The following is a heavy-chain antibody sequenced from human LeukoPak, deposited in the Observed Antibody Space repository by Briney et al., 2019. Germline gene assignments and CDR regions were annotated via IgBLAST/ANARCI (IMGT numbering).Heavy chain of an antibody. Sequence: ASVKVSCKASGGTFTGYYMHWVRQAPGQGLEWMGWINPNRGGTNYAQKFQGRVTMTRDTSISTAYMELSRLRSDDTALYYCARERYYSSGNYNNRIDYWGQGTLVTVSS. CDR3: ARERYYSSGNYNNRIDY. CDR1: GGTFTGYY. V-gene: IGHV1-2*02. J-gene: IGHJ4*02. CDR2: INPNRGGT. D-gene: IGHD3-10*01.